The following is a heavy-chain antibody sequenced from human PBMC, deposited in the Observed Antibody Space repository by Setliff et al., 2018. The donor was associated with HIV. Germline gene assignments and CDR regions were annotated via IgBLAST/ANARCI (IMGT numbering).Heavy chain of an antibody. V-gene: IGHV4-38-2*02. J-gene: IGHJ4*02. Sequence: PSETLSLTCTVSGYSISSGYYWGWSRQPPGKGLEWIGSIYHSGSTYYNPSLKSRVTISVDTSKNQFSLKLSSVTAADTAVYYCARSPPGIAVAGLLDYWCQGTLVTVSS. CDR1: GYSISSGYY. CDR3: ARSPPGIAVAGLLDY. D-gene: IGHD6-19*01. CDR2: IYHSGST.